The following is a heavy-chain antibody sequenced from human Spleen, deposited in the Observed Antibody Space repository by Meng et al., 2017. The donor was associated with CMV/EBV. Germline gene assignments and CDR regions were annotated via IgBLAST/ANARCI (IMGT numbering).Heavy chain of an antibody. Sequence: GESLKISCAASGFTFSSYAMHWVRQAPGKGLEWVAVISYDGSNKYYADSVKGRFTISRDNSKNTLYLQMNSLRAEDTAIYYCASVGFCSGTTCYTGDYSSRRHFEHWGQGTLVTVSS. CDR3: ASVGFCSGTTCYTGDYSSRRHFEH. CDR2: ISYDGSNK. V-gene: IGHV3-30*04. D-gene: IGHD2-2*02. J-gene: IGHJ4*02. CDR1: GFTFSSYA.